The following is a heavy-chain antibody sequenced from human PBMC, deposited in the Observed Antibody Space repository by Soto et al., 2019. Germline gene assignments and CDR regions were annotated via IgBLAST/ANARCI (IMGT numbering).Heavy chain of an antibody. CDR1: GYSFTDYN. D-gene: IGHD6-19*01. CDR3: AKGVPGIAVAGTGYFQH. Sequence: SVKVSCKTSGYSFTDYNLHWVRQAPGQGLEWMGGIIPIFGTANYAQKFQGRVTITADESTSTAYMELSSLRSEDTAVYYCAKGVPGIAVAGTGYFQHWGQGTLVTVSS. V-gene: IGHV1-69*13. J-gene: IGHJ1*01. CDR2: IIPIFGTA.